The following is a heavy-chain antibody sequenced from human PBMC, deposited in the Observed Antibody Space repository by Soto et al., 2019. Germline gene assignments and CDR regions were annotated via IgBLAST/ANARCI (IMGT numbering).Heavy chain of an antibody. J-gene: IGHJ4*02. D-gene: IGHD5-12*01. CDR3: ARFVGIVATIDY. CDR1: GYTFTSYA. V-gene: IGHV1-3*01. Sequence: QVQLVQSGAEVKKPGASVKVSCKASGYTFTSYAMHWVRQAPGQRLEWMGWINAGNGNTKYSQKFQGRVTITRDTSASTAYMELSSLRSEDTAVYYCARFVGIVATIDYWGQGTLVTVSS. CDR2: INAGNGNT.